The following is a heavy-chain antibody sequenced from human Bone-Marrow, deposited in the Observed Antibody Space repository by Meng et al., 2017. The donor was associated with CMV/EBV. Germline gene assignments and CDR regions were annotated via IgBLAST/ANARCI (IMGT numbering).Heavy chain of an antibody. V-gene: IGHV1-46*01. D-gene: IGHD3-3*01. CDR1: GYTFTSYY. CDR3: ARDPSITIFGVVIRKYYYYGMDV. CDR2: INPSGGST. J-gene: IGHJ6*02. Sequence: ASVKVSCKASGYTFTSYYMHWVRQAPGQGLEWMGIINPSGGSTSYAQKFQGRVTMTRDTSTSTVYMELSSLRSDDTAVYYCARDPSITIFGVVIRKYYYYGMDVWGQGTTVTVSS.